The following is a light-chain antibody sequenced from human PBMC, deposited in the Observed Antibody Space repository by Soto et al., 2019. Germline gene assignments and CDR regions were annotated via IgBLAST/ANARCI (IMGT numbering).Light chain of an antibody. V-gene: IGKV3-20*01. Sequence: DIVLTHSPGTLSLSPGERATLSCRASQTVRNSYLAWYQQKPGQAPRLLIYDASRRAPGIPDRFSGGGSGTDFTLTISRLEPEDFAVYYCQQFSSYPLTFGGGTKVDIK. CDR1: QTVRNSY. CDR3: QQFSSYPLT. J-gene: IGKJ4*01. CDR2: DAS.